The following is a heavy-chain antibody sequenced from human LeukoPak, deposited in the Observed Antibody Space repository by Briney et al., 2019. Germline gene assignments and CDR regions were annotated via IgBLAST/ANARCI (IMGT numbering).Heavy chain of an antibody. CDR2: INHSGST. D-gene: IGHD3-3*01. CDR3: AREGRVGYDFWSGYYDGMDV. CDR1: GGSFSGYY. Sequence: TSETLSLTCAVYGGSFSGYYWSWIRQPPGKGLEWIGEINHSGSTNYNPSLKSRVTISVDTSKNQFSLKLSSVTAADTAVYYCAREGRVGYDFWSGYYDGMDVWGQGTTVTVSS. V-gene: IGHV4-34*01. J-gene: IGHJ6*02.